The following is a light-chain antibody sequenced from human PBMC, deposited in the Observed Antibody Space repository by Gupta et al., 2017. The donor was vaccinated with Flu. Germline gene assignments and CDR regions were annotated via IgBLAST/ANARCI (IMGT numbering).Light chain of an antibody. CDR1: SSDVGGYNY. Sequence: QSPLTQPPSASGSPGQSVTISCTGTSSDVGGYNYVSWYQQDTGKAPKLMIYGVSKRPSGVPIRFSGSKTGNTAALXVXGLQAEXGADYYCSAYAGSNRVFGGGTKLTVL. J-gene: IGLJ3*02. CDR3: SAYAGSNRV. CDR2: GVS. V-gene: IGLV2-8*01.